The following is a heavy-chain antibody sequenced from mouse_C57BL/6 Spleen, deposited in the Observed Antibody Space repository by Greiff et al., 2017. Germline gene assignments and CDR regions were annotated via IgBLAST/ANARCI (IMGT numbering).Heavy chain of an antibody. CDR2: IHPNSGST. J-gene: IGHJ2*01. CDR1: GYTFTSYW. Sequence: QVQLQQPGAELVKPGASVKLSCKASGYTFTSYWMHWVKQRPGQGLEWIGMIHPNSGSTNYNEKFKSKATLTVDKSSSTAYMQLSSLTSEDSAVYYCARSGTTVGGFDYWGQGTTLTVSS. CDR3: ARSGTTVGGFDY. V-gene: IGHV1-64*01. D-gene: IGHD1-1*01.